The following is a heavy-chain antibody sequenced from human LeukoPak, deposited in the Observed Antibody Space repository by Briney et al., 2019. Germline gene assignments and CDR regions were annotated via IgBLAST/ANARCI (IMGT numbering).Heavy chain of an antibody. D-gene: IGHD4-17*01. V-gene: IGHV3-7*01. CDR3: ARDTTVTSYYYYYYYMDV. Sequence: GGSLRLSCAASGFTFSSYWMSWVRQAPGKGLEWVANIKQDGSEKYYVDSVKGRFTISRDNAKNSLYLQMNSLRAEDTAVYYCARDTTVTSYYYYYYYMDVWGKGTTVTVSS. CDR2: IKQDGSEK. J-gene: IGHJ6*03. CDR1: GFTFSSYW.